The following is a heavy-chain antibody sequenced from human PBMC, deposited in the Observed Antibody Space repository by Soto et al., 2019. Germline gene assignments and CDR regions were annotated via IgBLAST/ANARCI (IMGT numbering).Heavy chain of an antibody. CDR2: IYPGDSDT. J-gene: IGHJ6*02. CDR3: ARSAVTTFYYYYGMDV. D-gene: IGHD4-17*01. V-gene: IGHV5-51*01. CDR1: GYSFTSYW. Sequence: GESLKISCQGSGYSFTSYWIGWVRQMPWKGLEWMGIIYPGDSDTRYSPSFQGQVTISADKSISTAYLQWSSLKASDTAMYYCARSAVTTFYYYYGMDVWGQGSTVTV.